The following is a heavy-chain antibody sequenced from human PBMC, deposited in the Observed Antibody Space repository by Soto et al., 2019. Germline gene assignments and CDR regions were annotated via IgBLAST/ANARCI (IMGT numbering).Heavy chain of an antibody. D-gene: IGHD5-12*01. CDR1: GGTFSSYA. Sequence: QVQLVQSGAEVKKPGSSVKVSCKASGGTFSSYAISWVRQAPGQGLEWMGGIIPIFGTANYAQKFQGRVTITADESTSTAYMELSSLRSEDTAVYYCAAPRVKMATIQSTYYYYGMDVWGQGTTVTVSS. CDR2: IIPIFGTA. J-gene: IGHJ6*02. CDR3: AAPRVKMATIQSTYYYYGMDV. V-gene: IGHV1-69*01.